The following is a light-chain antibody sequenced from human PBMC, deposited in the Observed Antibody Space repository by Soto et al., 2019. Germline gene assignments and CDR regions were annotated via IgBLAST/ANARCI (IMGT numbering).Light chain of an antibody. V-gene: IGKV3-15*01. J-gene: IGKJ4*01. CDR2: GAS. CDR1: QRISVN. Sequence: EVVMAQSPATVSVSLGERITLSCRASQRISVNLAWYQQKPGLAPRLLIYGASTRATGIPGRFSGSGSGTDFTLTISSLQSEDFAVYYCQQYNDWPLTFGGGTKVDIK. CDR3: QQYNDWPLT.